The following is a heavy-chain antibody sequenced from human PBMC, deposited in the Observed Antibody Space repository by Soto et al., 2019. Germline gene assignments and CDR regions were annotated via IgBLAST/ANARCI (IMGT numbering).Heavy chain of an antibody. CDR1: GFTFSSYG. Sequence: GGSLRLSCAASGFTFSSYGMHWVRQAPGKGLEWVAVISYDGSNKYYADSVKGRFTISRDNSKNTLYLQMNSLRAEDTAVYYCAKVGGYCSSTSCYGPSDYWGQGTLVTVSS. V-gene: IGHV3-30*18. CDR2: ISYDGSNK. CDR3: AKVGGYCSSTSCYGPSDY. D-gene: IGHD2-2*01. J-gene: IGHJ4*02.